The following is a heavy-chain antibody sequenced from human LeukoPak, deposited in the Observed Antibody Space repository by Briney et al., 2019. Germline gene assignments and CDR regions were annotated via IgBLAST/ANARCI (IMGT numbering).Heavy chain of an antibody. CDR2: IYSGGST. CDR3: ARAKAFGEINY. Sequence: GGSLRLSCAASGFTVSSNYMSWVRQAPGKGLEWVSVIYSGGSTYYADSVKGRFTISRDNSKNTLYLQVNSLRAEDTAVYYCARAKAFGEINYWGQGTLVTVSS. CDR1: GFTVSSNY. V-gene: IGHV3-66*01. D-gene: IGHD3-10*01. J-gene: IGHJ4*02.